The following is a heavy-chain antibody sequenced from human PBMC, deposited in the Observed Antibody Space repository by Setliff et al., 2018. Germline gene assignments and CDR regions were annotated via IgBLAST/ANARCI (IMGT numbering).Heavy chain of an antibody. CDR1: GYTFTSYA. D-gene: IGHD5-18*01. V-gene: IGHV1-2*04. J-gene: IGHJ5*02. Sequence: ASVKVSCKASGYTFTSYAMHWVRQAPGQGLEWMGWINPNSGGTNYAQKFQGWVTMTRDTSISTAYMELSRLRSDDTAVYYCARGERIQLWLGSEAVSDWFDPWGQGTLVTVSS. CDR2: INPNSGGT. CDR3: ARGERIQLWLGSEAVSDWFDP.